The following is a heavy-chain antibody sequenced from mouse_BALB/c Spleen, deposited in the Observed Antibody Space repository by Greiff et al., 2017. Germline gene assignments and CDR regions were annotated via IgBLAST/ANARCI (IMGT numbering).Heavy chain of an antibody. CDR2: ISSGGGST. CDR3: ARPYGYDQEFAY. D-gene: IGHD2-2*01. CDR1: GFAFSSYD. Sequence: EVKLVESGGGLVKPGGSLKLSCAASGFAFSSYDMSWVRQTPEKRLEWVAYISSGGGSTYYPDTVKGRFTISRDNAKNTLYLQMSSLKSEDTAMYYCARPYGYDQEFAYWGQGTLVTVSA. V-gene: IGHV5-12-1*01. J-gene: IGHJ3*01.